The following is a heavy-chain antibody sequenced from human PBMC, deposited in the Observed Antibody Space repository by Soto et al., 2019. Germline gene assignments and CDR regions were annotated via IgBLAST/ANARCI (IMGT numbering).Heavy chain of an antibody. Sequence: QVQLVESGGGVVQPGRSLRLSCAASGFTFSSYAMHWVRQAPGKGLEWVAVISYDGSNKYYADSVKGRFTISRDNSKNTLYLQMNSLRAEDTAVYYCARDSPMELWCGEFDYWGQGTLVTVSS. J-gene: IGHJ4*02. D-gene: IGHD3-10*01. V-gene: IGHV3-30-3*01. CDR1: GFTFSSYA. CDR2: ISYDGSNK. CDR3: ARDSPMELWCGEFDY.